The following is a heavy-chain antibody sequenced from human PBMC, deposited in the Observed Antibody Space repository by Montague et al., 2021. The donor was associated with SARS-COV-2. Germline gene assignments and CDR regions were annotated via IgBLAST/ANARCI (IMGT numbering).Heavy chain of an antibody. Sequence: SETLSLTCSVSGDSMSSERYYWGWIRQPPGKGLEWITCIFSAGDTYYNPSLKSRVTVSLDTTKNQFSLNLDSVTAADTAVYYCARQGLGVCNGGSCFSTLAFWGHGILVTVSS. D-gene: IGHD2-15*01. V-gene: IGHV4-39*01. J-gene: IGHJ4*01. CDR2: IFSAGDT. CDR1: GDSMSSERYY. CDR3: ARQGLGVCNGGSCFSTLAF.